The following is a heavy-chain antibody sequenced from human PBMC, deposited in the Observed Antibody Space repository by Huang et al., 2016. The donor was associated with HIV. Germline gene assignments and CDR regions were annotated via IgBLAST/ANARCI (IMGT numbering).Heavy chain of an antibody. Sequence: QVQLVESGGGLVKPGGSLRLSCAASGLLFRDYDMSWIRQAPGKGLEWRSVVSGSGNTSYYADSVKGRFTISRDNAKNSLYLQMHSLRVEYTAVYYCARAPGLYDSVFDYWGQGTLVTVSS. V-gene: IGHV3-11*01. CDR3: ARAPGLYDSVFDY. D-gene: IGHD5-12*01. CDR2: VSGSGNTS. CDR1: GLLFRDYD. J-gene: IGHJ4*02.